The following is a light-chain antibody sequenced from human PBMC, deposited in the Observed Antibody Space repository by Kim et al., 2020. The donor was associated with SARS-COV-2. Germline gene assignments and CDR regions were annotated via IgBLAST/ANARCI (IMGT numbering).Light chain of an antibody. CDR3: QSYDSSLSGWV. J-gene: IGLJ3*02. V-gene: IGLV1-40*01. CDR1: NSKIAAGYN. Sequence: RVTISGTGSNSKIAAGYNVHWDQQLPGTAPTLLSFGKNNRPSGVPDRFSGSTSGTSASLAITGLQAEDEAYYFCQSYDSSLSGWVFGGGTKVTVL. CDR2: GKN.